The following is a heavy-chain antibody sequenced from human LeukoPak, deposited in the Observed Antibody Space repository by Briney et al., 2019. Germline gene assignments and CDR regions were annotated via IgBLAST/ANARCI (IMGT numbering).Heavy chain of an antibody. Sequence: GGSLRLSCVVSGFTFSRYSMNWVRQAPGKGLEWVSSISSSGSYIYYADSVKGRFTISRDNAKNSLYLQMNSLRAEDTAVYYCARTVAATRGVCDYWGQGTLVTVSS. D-gene: IGHD6-19*01. CDR1: GFTFSRYS. V-gene: IGHV3-21*01. CDR3: ARTVAATRGVCDY. CDR2: ISSSGSYI. J-gene: IGHJ4*02.